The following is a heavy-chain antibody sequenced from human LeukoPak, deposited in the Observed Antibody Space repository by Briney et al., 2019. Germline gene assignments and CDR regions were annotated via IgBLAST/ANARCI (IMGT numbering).Heavy chain of an antibody. J-gene: IGHJ4*02. CDR3: AKDRESSSWYFDY. CDR2: IGGSAGSA. D-gene: IGHD6-13*01. V-gene: IGHV3-23*01. Sequence: PGGSMRLSCAASGFIFSNYIMSWVRQVPGKGLEWVSTIGGSAGSAYYADSVKGRFTVSRDDSKNTIYLQMKGLRVEDTAVYYCAKDRESSSWYFDYWGQGTLVTVSS. CDR1: GFIFSNYI.